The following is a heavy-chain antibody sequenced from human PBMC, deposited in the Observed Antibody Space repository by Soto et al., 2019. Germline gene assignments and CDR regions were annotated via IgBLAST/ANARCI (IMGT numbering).Heavy chain of an antibody. J-gene: IGHJ6*02. D-gene: IGHD3-3*01. Sequence: PGESLKISCKGSGYSFTSYWISWVRQMPGKGLEWMGRIDPSDSYTNYSPSFQGHVTISADKSISTAYLQWSSLKASDTAMYYCAREYYDFWSGYLHGMDVWGQGTTVTVSS. CDR3: AREYYDFWSGYLHGMDV. CDR1: GYSFTSYW. CDR2: IDPSDSYT. V-gene: IGHV5-10-1*01.